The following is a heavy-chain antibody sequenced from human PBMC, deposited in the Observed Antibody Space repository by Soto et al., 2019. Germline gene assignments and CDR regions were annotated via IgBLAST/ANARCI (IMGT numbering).Heavy chain of an antibody. J-gene: IGHJ4*02. Sequence: QVQLQELGPGLVKPSQTLSLTCTVSGGSISSGDYYWSWIRQPPGKGLEWIGYIYYSGSTYYNPSLKSRVTISVDTSKNQFSLKLSSVTAADTAVYYCARDRSGYYTTNYFDYWGQGTLVTVSS. V-gene: IGHV4-30-4*01. CDR1: GGSISSGDYY. CDR3: ARDRSGYYTTNYFDY. CDR2: IYYSGST. D-gene: IGHD3-22*01.